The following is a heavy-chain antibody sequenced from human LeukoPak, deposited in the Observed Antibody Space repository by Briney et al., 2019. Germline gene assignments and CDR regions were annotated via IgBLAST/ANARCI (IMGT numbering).Heavy chain of an antibody. D-gene: IGHD6-13*01. CDR2: ITPMFDTA. V-gene: IGHV1-69*13. CDR1: GGTFSSYA. J-gene: IGHJ6*03. Sequence: AASVTVSCKASGGTFSSYAINWVRQAPGQGLEWMGGITPMFDTANYAQKFQGRVTITADESTSTAYMELRSLRSDDTAVYYCAKISSSWYEVDYMDVWGKGTTVTVSS. CDR3: AKISSSWYEVDYMDV.